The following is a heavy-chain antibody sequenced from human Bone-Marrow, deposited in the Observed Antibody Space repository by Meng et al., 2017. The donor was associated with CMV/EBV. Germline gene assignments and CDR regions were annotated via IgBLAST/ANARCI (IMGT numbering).Heavy chain of an antibody. J-gene: IGHJ4*02. Sequence: SETLSLTCAVYGGSFSGYYWSWIRQPPGKGLEWIGEINHSGSTNYNPSLKSRVTISVDTSKNQFSLKLRSVTAADTAIYYCARDSSFDQWGQGTLVTVSS. V-gene: IGHV4-34*01. CDR1: GGSFSGYY. CDR3: ARDSSFDQ. D-gene: IGHD6-6*01. CDR2: INHSGST.